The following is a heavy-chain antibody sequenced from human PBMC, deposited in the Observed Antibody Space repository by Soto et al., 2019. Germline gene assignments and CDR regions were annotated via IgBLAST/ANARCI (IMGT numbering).Heavy chain of an antibody. CDR1: GYTFTSYG. D-gene: IGHD3-22*01. V-gene: IGHV1-18*01. Sequence: ASVKVSCKASGYTFTSYGISWVRQAPGQGLEWMGWISAYNGNTNYAQKLQVRVTMTTDTSTSTAHMELRSLRSDDTAVYYCARHDSSGYYYYFDYWGQGTLVTVSS. J-gene: IGHJ4*02. CDR2: ISAYNGNT. CDR3: ARHDSSGYYYYFDY.